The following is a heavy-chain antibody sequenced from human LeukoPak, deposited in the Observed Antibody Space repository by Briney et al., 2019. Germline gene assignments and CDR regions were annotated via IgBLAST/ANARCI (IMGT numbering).Heavy chain of an antibody. V-gene: IGHV1-2*04. CDR2: INPNSGGT. CDR3: ARVASHCSGGSCYSFDAFDI. J-gene: IGHJ3*02. CDR1: GYTFTVYY. D-gene: IGHD2-15*01. Sequence: GASVTVSSKASGYTFTVYYMHWVRQAPGQGLEWMGWINPNSGGTNYAQKFQGWVTMTRDTSISTAYMELSRLRSDDTAVYYCARVASHCSGGSCYSFDAFDIWGQGTMVTVSS.